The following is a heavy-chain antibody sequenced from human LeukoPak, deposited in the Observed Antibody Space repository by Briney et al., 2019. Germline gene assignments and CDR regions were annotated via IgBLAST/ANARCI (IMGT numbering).Heavy chain of an antibody. Sequence: SVKVSCKASGYTFTSYGIGWVRQAPGQGLEWMGGIIPIFGTPNYAQNFQGRVTITADGSTSTAYMELSSLTSEDTAVYYCASGTTDAYKYFDYWGQGTLVTVSS. V-gene: IGHV1-69*13. CDR1: GYTFTSYG. CDR3: ASGTTDAYKYFDY. CDR2: IIPIFGTP. D-gene: IGHD5-24*01. J-gene: IGHJ4*02.